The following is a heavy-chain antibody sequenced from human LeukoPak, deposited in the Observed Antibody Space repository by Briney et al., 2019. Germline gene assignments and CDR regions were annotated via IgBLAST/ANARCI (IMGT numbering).Heavy chain of an antibody. V-gene: IGHV3-74*01. D-gene: IGHD4-11*01. CDR1: GFTFSSYW. J-gene: IGHJ3*02. CDR2: INSDGSST. Sequence: AGGSLRLSCAASGFTFSSYWMHWVRQAPGKGLVWVSRINSDGSSTSYADSVKGRFTISRDNSKNSLYLQMNSLRAEDTAVYYCARDMTTVTNAFDIWGQGTMVTVSS. CDR3: ARDMTTVTNAFDI.